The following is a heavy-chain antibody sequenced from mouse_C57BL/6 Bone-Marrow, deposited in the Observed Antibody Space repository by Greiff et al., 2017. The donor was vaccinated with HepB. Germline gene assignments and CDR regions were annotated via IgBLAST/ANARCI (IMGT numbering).Heavy chain of an antibody. CDR1: GYTFTDYE. CDR3: TSPLLWEGY. CDR2: IDPETGGT. J-gene: IGHJ2*01. Sequence: VQLQHSGAELVRPGASVTLSCKASGYTFTDYEMHWVKQTPVHGLEWIGAIDPETGGTAYNQKFKGKAILTADKSSSTAYMELRSLTSEDSAVYYCTSPLLWEGYWGQGTTLTVSS. D-gene: IGHD2-1*01. V-gene: IGHV1-15*01.